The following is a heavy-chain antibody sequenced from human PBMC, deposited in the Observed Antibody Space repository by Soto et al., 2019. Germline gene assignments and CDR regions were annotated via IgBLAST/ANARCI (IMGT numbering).Heavy chain of an antibody. D-gene: IGHD3-9*01. V-gene: IGHV1-24*01. CDR3: ATLQGDYDILTGYFDVVFGY. J-gene: IGHJ4*02. CDR1: GYTLTELS. Sequence: ASVKVSCKVSGYTLTELSMHWVRQAPGKGLEWMGGFDPEDGETIYAQKNQGRVTMTEDTSTDTAYMELSSLRSEDTAVYYFATLQGDYDILTGYFDVVFGYWGQGTLVTVSS. CDR2: FDPEDGET.